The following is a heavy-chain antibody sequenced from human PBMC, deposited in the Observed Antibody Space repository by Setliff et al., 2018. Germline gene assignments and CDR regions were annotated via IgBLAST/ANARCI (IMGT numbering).Heavy chain of an antibody. J-gene: IGHJ6*03. CDR1: GYTFTSYA. CDR3: ARGKKQHLWPLPTSIYYYYYYMDV. V-gene: IGHV1-8*01. Sequence: ASVKVSCKASGYTFTSYAINWVRQATGQGLEWMGWMNPNSGNTGYVQKFQGRVTMTRNTSISTAYMELSGLRSEDTAVYYCARGKKQHLWPLPTSIYYYYYYMDVWGKGSTVTVSS. D-gene: IGHD2-2*01. CDR2: MNPNSGNT.